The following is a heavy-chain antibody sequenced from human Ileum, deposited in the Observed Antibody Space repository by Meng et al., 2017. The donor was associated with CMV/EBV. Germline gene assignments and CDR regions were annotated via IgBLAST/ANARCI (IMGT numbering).Heavy chain of an antibody. D-gene: IGHD2/OR15-2a*01. Sequence: GESLKISCAAPGFTFDKYWMTWVRQAPGKGLEWVANIKEDGSEKNYIDSVKGRFTISRDNSNNLVYLQMSILRAEDTSVYYCARWGGEGSTSGFDYWGQGTLVTVSS. J-gene: IGHJ4*02. CDR3: ARWGGEGSTSGFDY. CDR1: GFTFDKYW. V-gene: IGHV3-7*01. CDR2: IKEDGSEK.